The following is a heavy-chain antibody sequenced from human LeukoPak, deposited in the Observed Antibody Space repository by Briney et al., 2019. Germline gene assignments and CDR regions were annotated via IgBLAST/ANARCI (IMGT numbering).Heavy chain of an antibody. CDR3: AVAVADDAFDI. D-gene: IGHD6-19*01. Sequence: SETLSLTCTVSGYSISSGYYWGCIRQPPGKGLEGIGSIYHSGSTYYNPSLKSRVTISVDTSKNQFSLKLSSVTAADTAVYYCAVAVADDAFDIWGQGTLVTVSS. CDR2: IYHSGST. V-gene: IGHV4-38-2*02. J-gene: IGHJ3*02. CDR1: GYSISSGYY.